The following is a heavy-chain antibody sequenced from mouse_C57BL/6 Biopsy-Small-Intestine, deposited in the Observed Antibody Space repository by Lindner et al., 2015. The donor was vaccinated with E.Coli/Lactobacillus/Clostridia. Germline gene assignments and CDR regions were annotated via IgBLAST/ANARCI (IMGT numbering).Heavy chain of an antibody. Sequence: VQLQESGAELVKPGASVKISCKASGYAFSSYWMNWVKQRPEQGLEWIGWIDPENGNTVYASKFQGKATITADTSSNTAYLQLSSLTSEDTAVYYCTTQSYDGYYVDFDVWGTGTTVTVSS. CDR3: TTQSYDGYYVDFDV. J-gene: IGHJ1*03. V-gene: IGHV14-4*01. D-gene: IGHD2-3*01. CDR1: GYAFSSYW. CDR2: IDPENGNT.